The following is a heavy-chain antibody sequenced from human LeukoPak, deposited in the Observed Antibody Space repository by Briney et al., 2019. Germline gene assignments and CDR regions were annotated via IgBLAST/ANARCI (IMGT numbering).Heavy chain of an antibody. CDR2: IYPGDSDT. J-gene: IGHJ1*01. CDR3: ARETDYGDSNEYFQH. D-gene: IGHD4-17*01. V-gene: IGHV5-51*01. CDR1: GYSLTSYW. Sequence: GESLKISCKGSGYSLTSYWIGWVRQMPGKGLEWMGIIYPGDSDTRYSPSFQGQVTISADKSISTAYLQWSSLKASDTAMYYCARETDYGDSNEYFQHWGQGTLVTVSS.